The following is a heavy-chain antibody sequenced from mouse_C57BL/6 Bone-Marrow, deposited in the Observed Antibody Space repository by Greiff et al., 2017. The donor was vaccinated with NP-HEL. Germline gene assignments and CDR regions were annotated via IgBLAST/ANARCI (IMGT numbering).Heavy chain of an antibody. CDR2: IDPENGAT. CDR3: TTCNDYYDY. J-gene: IGHJ2*01. Sequence: VQLHQSGAALVRPGASVKLSCTASGFYFKDDYMHWVKQRPEQGLEWIGWIDPENGATESASQFQGTATITAYTSSNTASLLLSSQTSEDTAVDYGTTCNDYYDYGGQGTTLTVSS. V-gene: IGHV14-4*01. CDR1: GFYFKDDY. D-gene: IGHD2-3*01.